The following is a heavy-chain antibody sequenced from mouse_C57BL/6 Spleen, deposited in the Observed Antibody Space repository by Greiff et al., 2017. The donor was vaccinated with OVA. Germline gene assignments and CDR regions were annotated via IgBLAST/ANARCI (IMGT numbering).Heavy chain of an antibody. Sequence: EVQLQQSRAELVRPGASVKLSCTASGFNIKDDYMHWVKQRPEQGLEWIGWIDPENGDTEYASKFQGKATITADTSSNTAYLQLSSLTSEDTAVYYCTTSLYVAYWGQGTLVTVSA. CDR3: TTSLYVAY. CDR2: IDPENGDT. J-gene: IGHJ3*01. D-gene: IGHD2-14*01. CDR1: GFNIKDDY. V-gene: IGHV14-4*01.